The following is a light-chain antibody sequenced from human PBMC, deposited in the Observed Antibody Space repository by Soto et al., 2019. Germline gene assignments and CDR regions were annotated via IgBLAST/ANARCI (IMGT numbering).Light chain of an antibody. V-gene: IGKV1-5*03. J-gene: IGKJ2*01. CDR3: QQYNSFLYT. Sequence: DIQMTQSPSSLSASVGDRVTISCRASQSISNWLAWYQQKPGKAPKLLIYKATNLQSGVASRFSGSGSGTEFSLTISSLQPDDFAVYYCQQYNSFLYTFGQGTKLEI. CDR2: KAT. CDR1: QSISNW.